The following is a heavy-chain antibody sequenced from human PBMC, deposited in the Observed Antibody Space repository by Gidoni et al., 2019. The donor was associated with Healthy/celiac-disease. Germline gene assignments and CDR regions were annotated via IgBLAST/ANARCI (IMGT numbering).Heavy chain of an antibody. CDR1: GYTFPSYA. Sequence: QVQLVQSAAAGQKPGASVQVSRQASGYTFPSYALHWLRQAPGQRLEWMGWINAGHANTKYSQKFQGRITITRDTSENTAYMELSSLRSEDTAEYYWAGDLPWELRREDEDYWGQGTLVTVSS. J-gene: IGHJ4*02. CDR3: AGDLPWELRREDEDY. D-gene: IGHD1-26*01. CDR2: INAGHANT. V-gene: IGHV1-3*01.